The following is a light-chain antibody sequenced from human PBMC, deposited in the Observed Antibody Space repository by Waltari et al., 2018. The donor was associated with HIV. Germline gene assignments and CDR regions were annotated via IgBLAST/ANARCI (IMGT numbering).Light chain of an antibody. Sequence: DIVMTQSPDSLAVSLCERATINCKSRQSILNSSNNKNYLAWYQQKPGQTPKLLIYWASTRESGVPDRFSGSGSGTDFTLTISSLQAEDVAVYYCQQYYITQYSFGQGTKLEIK. CDR3: QQYYITQYS. CDR2: WAS. CDR1: QSILNSSNNKNY. V-gene: IGKV4-1*01. J-gene: IGKJ2*03.